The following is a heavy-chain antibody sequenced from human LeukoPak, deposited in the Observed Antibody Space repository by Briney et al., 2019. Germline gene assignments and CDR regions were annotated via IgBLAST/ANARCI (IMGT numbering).Heavy chain of an antibody. CDR3: AKYLNTGGPPYAWEV. D-gene: IGHD2/OR15-2a*01. J-gene: IGHJ6*04. CDR1: GFTFSSYE. CDR2: ISSSGSTI. V-gene: IGHV3-48*03. Sequence: GGSLRLSCAASGFTFSSYEMNWVRQAPGKGLEWVSYISSSGSTIYYADSVKGRFTISRDNAKNSLYLQMNSLRAEDTAVYYCAKYLNTGGPPYAWEVWGKGTTVTVSS.